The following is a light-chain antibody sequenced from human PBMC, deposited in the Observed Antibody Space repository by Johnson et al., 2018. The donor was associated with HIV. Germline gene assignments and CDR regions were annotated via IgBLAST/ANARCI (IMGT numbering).Light chain of an antibody. CDR3: GTWDTRPRAV. CDR2: DNN. CDR1: SSNIGNNY. J-gene: IGLJ1*01. V-gene: IGLV1-51*01. Sequence: QSVLTQPPSVSAAPGQKVTISCSGSSSNIGNNYVSWYQQLPGTAPKLLIFDNNKRPSGIPDRISGSKSGTSATLGITGLQTGDEADYSCGTWDTRPRAVFGTGTKVTVL.